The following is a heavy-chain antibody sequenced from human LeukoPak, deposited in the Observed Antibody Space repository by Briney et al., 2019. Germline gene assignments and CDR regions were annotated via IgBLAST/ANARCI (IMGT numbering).Heavy chain of an antibody. Sequence: GGSLRLSCAASGLTFSSYWMSWVRQAPGKGLAWVANIKQDGSEKYYVDSVKGRFTISRDNAKNSLYLQMNSLRAEDTAVYYCARVTHILTGYYNYWGQGTLVTVSS. V-gene: IGHV3-7*01. J-gene: IGHJ4*02. CDR1: GLTFSSYW. CDR2: IKQDGSEK. D-gene: IGHD3-9*01. CDR3: ARVTHILTGYYNY.